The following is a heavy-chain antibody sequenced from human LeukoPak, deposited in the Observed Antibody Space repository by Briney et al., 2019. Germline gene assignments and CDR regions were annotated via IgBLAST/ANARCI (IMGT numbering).Heavy chain of an antibody. D-gene: IGHD1-14*01. V-gene: IGHV5-10-1*01. J-gene: IGHJ4*02. CDR3: ARQVYKHRINY. CDR2: IDPTDSYT. Sequence: GESLKRSCKGSGYSFTTYWITWVRQMPGKGLEWMGRIDPTDSYTNYSPSFQGHVTISADKSISTAYLQWSSLKASDTAMYYCARQVYKHRINYWGQPSLVTVSS. CDR1: GYSFTTYW.